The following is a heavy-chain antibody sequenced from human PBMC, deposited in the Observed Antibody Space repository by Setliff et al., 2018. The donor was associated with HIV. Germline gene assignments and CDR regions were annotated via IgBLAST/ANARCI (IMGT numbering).Heavy chain of an antibody. Sequence: ETLSLTCTVSGGSISSYYWSWVRQAPGKGLEWVSVIYSGGSTFYADSVKGRFTISRDNSKNTLFLQMNSLRPEDTAVYYCARDCRVGWVFTYGMDVWGQGTLVTVSS. V-gene: IGHV3-53*05. CDR1: GGSISSYY. CDR3: ARDCRVGWVFTYGMDV. CDR2: IYSGGST. J-gene: IGHJ6*02. D-gene: IGHD6-13*01.